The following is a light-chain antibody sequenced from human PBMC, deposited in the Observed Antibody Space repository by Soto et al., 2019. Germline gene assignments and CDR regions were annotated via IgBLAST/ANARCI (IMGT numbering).Light chain of an antibody. Sequence: IVLTHSPGTLSLSPGERATLSCRASQSVSNNYLAWYQQKPGQAPRLLIYGASSRATGIPDRFSGSGSGTDFTLTISRLEPEDFAVYYCQQYGRTFGQGTKVDIK. V-gene: IGKV3-20*01. CDR2: GAS. CDR3: QQYGRT. J-gene: IGKJ1*01. CDR1: QSVSNNY.